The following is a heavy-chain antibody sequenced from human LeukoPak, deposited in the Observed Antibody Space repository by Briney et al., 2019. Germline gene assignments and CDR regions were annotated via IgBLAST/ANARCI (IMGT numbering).Heavy chain of an antibody. CDR3: ARGAVAEQNWFDP. CDR2: IYYSGST. D-gene: IGHD1/OR15-1a*01. CDR1: GGSISSYY. V-gene: IGHV4-59*06. Sequence: SETLSLTCTVSGGSISSYYWSWIRQPPGKGLEWIGYIYYSGSTYYNPSLKSRVTISVAPSKHQFSLKLSSVTASDTAVYYCARGAVAEQNWFDPWGQGTLVSVSS. J-gene: IGHJ5*02.